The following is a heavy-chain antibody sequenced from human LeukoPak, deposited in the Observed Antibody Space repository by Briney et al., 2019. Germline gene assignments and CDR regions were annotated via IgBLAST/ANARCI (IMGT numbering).Heavy chain of an antibody. Sequence: GGSLRLSCAASGFTFSSYAMHWVRQAPGKGLEWVAFISHDGSNKYYADSVKGRFTISRDNSKNTLYLQMNSLRAEDTAVYYCARATYGSGDYWGQGTLVTVSS. V-gene: IGHV3-30*04. CDR1: GFTFSSYA. J-gene: IGHJ4*02. D-gene: IGHD3-10*01. CDR2: ISHDGSNK. CDR3: ARATYGSGDY.